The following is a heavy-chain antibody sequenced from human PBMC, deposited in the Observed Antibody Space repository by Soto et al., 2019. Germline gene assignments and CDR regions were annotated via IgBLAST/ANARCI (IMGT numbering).Heavy chain of an antibody. J-gene: IGHJ4*02. CDR1: GFTFSSYG. D-gene: IGHD4-17*01. CDR3: ARADDYGDYTNSDSLDY. V-gene: IGHV3-33*01. CDR2: IWYDGSNK. Sequence: PGGSLRLSCAASGFTFSSYGMHWVRQAPGKGLEWVAVIWYDGSNKYYADSVKGRFTISRDNSKNTLYLQMNSLRAEDTAVYYCARADDYGDYTNSDSLDYWGQGTLVTVSS.